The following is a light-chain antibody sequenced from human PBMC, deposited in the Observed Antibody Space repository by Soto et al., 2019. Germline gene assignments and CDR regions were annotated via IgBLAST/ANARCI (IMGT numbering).Light chain of an antibody. Sequence: QSALTQPASVSGSPGQSITISCTGTSSDVGSYNIVSWYQQHPGKAPKLMICEGTKRPSGISNRFSGSKSGNTASLTISGLLAEDEADYYCCSYAGSSSFGVFGGGTKLTVL. V-gene: IGLV2-23*03. CDR3: CSYAGSSSFGV. CDR2: EGT. J-gene: IGLJ2*01. CDR1: SSDVGSYNI.